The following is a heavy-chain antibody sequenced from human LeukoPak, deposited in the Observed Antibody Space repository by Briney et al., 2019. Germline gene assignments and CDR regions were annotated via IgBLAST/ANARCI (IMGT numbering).Heavy chain of an antibody. CDR1: GGTFSTYA. D-gene: IGHD3-22*01. CDR2: ISAYNGNT. J-gene: IGHJ4*02. CDR3: ARYYYDSSGYWPDY. Sequence: GASVKVSCKASGGTFSTYAISWVRQAPGQGLEWMGWISAYNGNTNYAQKPQGRVTMTTDTSTSTAYMELRSLRSDDTAVYYCARYYYDSSGYWPDYWGQGTLVTVSS. V-gene: IGHV1-18*01.